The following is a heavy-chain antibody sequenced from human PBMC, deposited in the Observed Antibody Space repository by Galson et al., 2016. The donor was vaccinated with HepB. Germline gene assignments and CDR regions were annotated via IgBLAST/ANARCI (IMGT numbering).Heavy chain of an antibody. D-gene: IGHD5-24*01. Sequence: SVKVSCKASGYNFISYGISWVRQAPGQGLEWMGWISAYDGNINYAQNFQGRVTMTTDTSTSTAYMELRSLRSDDTAVDYCARADGYSFFSRFDPWGQGTLVTVSS. CDR1: GYNFISYG. CDR2: ISAYDGNI. J-gene: IGHJ5*02. CDR3: ARADGYSFFSRFDP. V-gene: IGHV1-18*01.